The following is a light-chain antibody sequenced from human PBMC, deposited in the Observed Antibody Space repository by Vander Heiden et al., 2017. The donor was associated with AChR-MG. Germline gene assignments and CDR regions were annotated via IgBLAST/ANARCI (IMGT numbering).Light chain of an antibody. J-gene: IGLJ3*02. CDR3: AAWDDSLHGPV. Sequence: QSVLTQPPSASGTPGQRVTFSCSGSSPNIGRNPVTWYQQVPGTAPKLLVYLTHQRPSGVPDRFSGSKSGTSASLAISGLQSEDEADYYCAAWDDSLHGPVFGGGTKLTVL. V-gene: IGLV1-44*01. CDR2: LTH. CDR1: SPNIGRNP.